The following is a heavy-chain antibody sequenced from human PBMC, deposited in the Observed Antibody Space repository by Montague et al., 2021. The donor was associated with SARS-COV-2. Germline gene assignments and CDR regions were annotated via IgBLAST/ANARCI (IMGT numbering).Heavy chain of an antibody. CDR1: GDSISYYY. CDR2: IYYRGNT. V-gene: IGHV4-59*08. Sequence: SETLSLTCTVSGDSISYYYWTWIRQPPGKGLEWLGFIYYRGNTYXNPSLRSRVTISVDTSSNHFSLTLSSVTAADTAVYYCARHYYLFARVDYWGQGTLVTVSS. J-gene: IGHJ4*02. CDR3: ARHYYLFARVDY. D-gene: IGHD3-10*01.